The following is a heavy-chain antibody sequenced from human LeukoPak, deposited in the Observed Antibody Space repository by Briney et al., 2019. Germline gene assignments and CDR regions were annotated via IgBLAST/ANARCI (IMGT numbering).Heavy chain of an antibody. J-gene: IGHJ3*02. D-gene: IGHD3-9*01. CDR2: IYYSGST. CDR1: GGSISSYY. Sequence: PSETLSLTCTVSGGSISSYYWSWIRQPPGKGLEWIGYIYYSGSTNYNPSLKSRVTISVDTSKNQFSLKLSSVTAADTAVYYCARGGVGLRYFDWLVEAYDAFDIWGQGTMVTVSS. V-gene: IGHV4-59*08. CDR3: ARGGVGLRYFDWLVEAYDAFDI.